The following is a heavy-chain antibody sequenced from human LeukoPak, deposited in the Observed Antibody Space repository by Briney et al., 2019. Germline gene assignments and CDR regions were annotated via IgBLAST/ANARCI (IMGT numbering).Heavy chain of an antibody. Sequence: GGSLRLSCAASGFTFSSYAMSWVRQAPGKGLEWVSTLTGSGGSTYYADSVKGRFTISRDNSKNTVYLQMNNLRAEDTAVYYCARISGSYVFDYWGQGTLVTVSS. CDR1: GFTFSSYA. V-gene: IGHV3-23*01. CDR3: ARISGSYVFDY. D-gene: IGHD1-26*01. CDR2: LTGSGGST. J-gene: IGHJ4*02.